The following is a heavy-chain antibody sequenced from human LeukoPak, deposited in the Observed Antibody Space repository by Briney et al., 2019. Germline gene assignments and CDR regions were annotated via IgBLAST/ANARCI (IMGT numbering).Heavy chain of an antibody. J-gene: IGHJ3*02. CDR2: IDPKSGGT. Sequence: ASLKVSCKTSGYTFTDYHMHWVRQAPGQGLEFMGWIDPKSGGTKYAQRFQGRAIMTRDTSISTAYMELSSLGSDDTAVYYCARDDSGSDYNAFDMWGQGTKVTVSS. CDR1: GYTFTDYH. CDR3: ARDDSGSDYNAFDM. D-gene: IGHD1-26*01. V-gene: IGHV1-2*02.